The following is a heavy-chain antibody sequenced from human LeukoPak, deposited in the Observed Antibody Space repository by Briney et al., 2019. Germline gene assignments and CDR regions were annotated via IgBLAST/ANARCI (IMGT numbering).Heavy chain of an antibody. Sequence: PGGSLRLSCAASGFTFSSYEMNWVRQAPGKGLEGVSYISSSGSTIYYADSVKGRFTISRDNAKNSLYLQMNSLRAEDTAVYYCARESSGSYYIDFDYWGQGTLVTVSS. CDR1: GFTFSSYE. J-gene: IGHJ4*02. CDR3: ARESSGSYYIDFDY. V-gene: IGHV3-48*03. D-gene: IGHD3-10*01. CDR2: ISSSGSTI.